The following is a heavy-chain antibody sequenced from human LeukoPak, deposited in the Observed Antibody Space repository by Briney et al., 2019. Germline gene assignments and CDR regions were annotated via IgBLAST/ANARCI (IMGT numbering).Heavy chain of an antibody. J-gene: IGHJ3*02. Sequence: PGRSLRLSCAASGFTFSSYGMHWVRQAPGKGLEWVAVIWYDGSNKYYADSVKGRFTISRDNSKNTLYLQMNSLRAEDTAVYYCARGDVEDAFDIWGQGTMVTVSS. D-gene: IGHD2-15*01. CDR2: IWYDGSNK. V-gene: IGHV3-33*01. CDR1: GFTFSSYG. CDR3: ARGDVEDAFDI.